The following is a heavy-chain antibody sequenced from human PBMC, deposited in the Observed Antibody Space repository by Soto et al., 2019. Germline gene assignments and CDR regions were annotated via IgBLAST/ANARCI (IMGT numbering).Heavy chain of an antibody. Sequence: QVQLVESGGGVDQPGRSLRLSCAASGFTFSSYGMHWVRQAPGKGLEWVGVISYDGGDKYYADSVKGRFTISRDNSTNTLYLQMNSLRDEDTAIYYCTRQGGASWYREVFDHWGQGTLVTVSS. CDR1: GFTFSSYG. CDR2: ISYDGGDK. J-gene: IGHJ4*02. V-gene: IGHV3-30*05. CDR3: TRQGGASWYREVFDH. D-gene: IGHD6-13*01.